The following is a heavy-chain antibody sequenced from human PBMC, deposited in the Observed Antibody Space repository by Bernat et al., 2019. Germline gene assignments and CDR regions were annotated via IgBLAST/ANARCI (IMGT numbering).Heavy chain of an antibody. V-gene: IGHV3-49*04. CDR1: GFTFGDYA. J-gene: IGHJ4*02. D-gene: IGHD5-24*01. Sequence: EVQLVESGGGLVQPGRSLRLSCTASGFTFGDYAMSWVRQAPGKGLEWVGFIRSKAYGGTKEYAASVKGRFTISRDDSKSIAYLQMNSLKTEDTAVYYCTREANEMATINYFDYWGQGTLVTVSS. CDR3: TREANEMATINYFDY. CDR2: IRSKAYGGTK.